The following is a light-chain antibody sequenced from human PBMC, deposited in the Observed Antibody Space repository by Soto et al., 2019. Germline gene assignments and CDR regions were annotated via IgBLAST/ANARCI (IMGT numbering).Light chain of an antibody. V-gene: IGKV3-11*01. CDR3: QQRFNWPRT. Sequence: EIVLTQSPATLSLSPGEGATLSCRASQSVGRYLAWYQQKPGQAPRLLIYDASTRATGIPARFSGGGSGTDFTLTISSLEPEDFALYYCQQRFNWPRTFGQGTKVEVK. CDR1: QSVGRY. J-gene: IGKJ1*01. CDR2: DAS.